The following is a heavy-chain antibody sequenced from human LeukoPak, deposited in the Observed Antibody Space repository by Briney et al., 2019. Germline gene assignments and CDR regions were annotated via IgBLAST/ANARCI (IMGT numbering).Heavy chain of an antibody. D-gene: IGHD3-10*01. CDR3: ARDPFYGSGSYFDY. CDR2: IYYSGST. Sequence: SSETLSLTCTVSGGSISSSSYYWGWIRQPPGKGLEWTGSIYYSGSTYYNPSLKSRVTISVDTSKNQFSLKLSSVTAADTAVYYCARDPFYGSGSYFDYWGQGTLVTVSS. J-gene: IGHJ4*02. CDR1: GGSISSSSYY. V-gene: IGHV4-39*07.